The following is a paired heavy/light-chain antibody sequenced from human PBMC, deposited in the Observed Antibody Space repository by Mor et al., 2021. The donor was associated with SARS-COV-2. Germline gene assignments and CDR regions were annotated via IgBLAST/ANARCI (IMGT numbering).Light chain of an antibody. CDR1: QDIDDD. J-gene: IGKJ1*01. V-gene: IGKV5-2*01. CDR2: EAT. Sequence: ETTLTQSPAFMSATPGDKVNISCKASQDIDDDMNWYQQKPGEAAIFIIQEATTLVPGIPPRFSGSGYGTDFTLTINNIESEDAAYYFCLQHDNFPRTFGQGTKVEIK. CDR3: LQHDNFPRT.
Heavy chain of an antibody. CDR3: ARTDEAEDYYYYYGMDV. CDR2: IIPILGIA. V-gene: IGHV1-69*04. J-gene: IGHJ6*02. Sequence: QVQLVQSGAEVKKPGSSVKVSCKASGGTFSSYAISWVRQAPGQGLEWMGRIIPILGIANYAQKFQGRVTITADKSTSTAYMELSSLRSEDTAVYYCARTDEAEDYYYYYGMDVWGQGTTVTVSS. CDR1: GGTFSSYA.